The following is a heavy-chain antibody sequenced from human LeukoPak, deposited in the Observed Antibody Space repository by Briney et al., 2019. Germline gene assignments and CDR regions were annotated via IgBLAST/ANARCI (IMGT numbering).Heavy chain of an antibody. D-gene: IGHD3-22*01. V-gene: IGHV3-53*01. CDR2: IYSGVTT. J-gene: IGHJ4*02. Sequence: PGGSLRLSCAASGFTVSSNYMSWVRQAPGKGLEWVSVIYSGVTTYYAESVKGRFTISRDNSKSTLFLQMNSLRAEDTAVYYCAGGIGGFYDSSGYYNYWGQGTLVTVSS. CDR1: GFTVSSNY. CDR3: AGGIGGFYDSSGYYNY.